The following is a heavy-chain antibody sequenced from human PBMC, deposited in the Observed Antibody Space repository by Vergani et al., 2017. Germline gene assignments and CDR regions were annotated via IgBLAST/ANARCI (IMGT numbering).Heavy chain of an antibody. CDR1: GFTFSSYG. V-gene: IGHV3-33*08. J-gene: IGHJ3*02. Sequence: QVQLVESGGGVVQPGRSLRLSCAASGFTFSSYGMHWVRQAPGKGLEWVAVIWYDGSNKYYADSVKGRFTISRDNSKNTLYLQMNSLRAEDTAVYYCARELEPDAFDIWGQGTMVTVSS. CDR2: IWYDGSNK. D-gene: IGHD3-3*01. CDR3: ARELEPDAFDI.